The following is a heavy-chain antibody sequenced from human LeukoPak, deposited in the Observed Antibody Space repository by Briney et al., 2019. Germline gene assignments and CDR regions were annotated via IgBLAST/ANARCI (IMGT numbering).Heavy chain of an antibody. J-gene: IGHJ4*02. CDR1: GFTFSSYR. Sequence: GGSLRLSCAASGFTFSSYRMNWVRQAPGKGLEWVSYISSSSRTIYYADSAKGRFTISRDNAKNSLYLQMNSLRAEDTAMYYCANGPHYNILTGFYKVRSHLDYWGQGTLVTVSS. CDR3: ANGPHYNILTGFYKVRSHLDY. V-gene: IGHV3-48*01. CDR2: ISSSSRTI. D-gene: IGHD3-9*01.